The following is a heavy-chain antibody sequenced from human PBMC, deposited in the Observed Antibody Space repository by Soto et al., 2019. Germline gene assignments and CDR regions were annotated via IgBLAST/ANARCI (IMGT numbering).Heavy chain of an antibody. J-gene: IGHJ4*02. CDR3: ARASTIFGVVIDY. D-gene: IGHD3-3*01. CDR1: GFSISSYY. CDR2: IYYSGST. Sequence: SETLSLTCPFSGFSISSYYWSWIRQPPGKGLEWIGYIYYSGSTNYNPSLKSRVTISVDTSKNQFSLKLSSVTAADTAVYYCARASTIFGVVIDYWGQGTLVTVSS. V-gene: IGHV4-59*01.